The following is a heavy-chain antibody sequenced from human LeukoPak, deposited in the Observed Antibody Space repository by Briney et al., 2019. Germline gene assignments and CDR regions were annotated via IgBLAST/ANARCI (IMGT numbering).Heavy chain of an antibody. J-gene: IGHJ4*02. CDR3: ARAGGLGGNSGGYFDY. Sequence: GASVKVSCKASGYTFTGYYMHWVRQAPGQGLEWMGWINPNSGGTNYAQKFQGRVTMTRDTSISTAYMELSRLRSDDTAVYYCARAGGLGGNSGGYFDYWGQGTLVTVSP. CDR2: INPNSGGT. V-gene: IGHV1-2*02. D-gene: IGHD4-23*01. CDR1: GYTFTGYY.